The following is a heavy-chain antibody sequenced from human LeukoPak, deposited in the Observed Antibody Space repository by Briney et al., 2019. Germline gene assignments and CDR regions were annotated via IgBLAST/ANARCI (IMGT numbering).Heavy chain of an antibody. V-gene: IGHV1-2*02. Sequence: ASVTVSFTASGYTFTGYYMHWVRQAPGQGLEWMGWINPNSGGTNYAQKFQGRVTMTRDTSISTAYMELSRLRSDDTAVYYCARFAACSSTSCYGGAYYYYYGMDVWGQGTTVTVSS. CDR2: INPNSGGT. CDR3: ARFAACSSTSCYGGAYYYYYGMDV. J-gene: IGHJ6*02. D-gene: IGHD2-2*01. CDR1: GYTFTGYY.